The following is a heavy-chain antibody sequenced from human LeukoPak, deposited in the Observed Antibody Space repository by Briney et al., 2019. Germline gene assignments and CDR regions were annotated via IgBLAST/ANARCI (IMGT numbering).Heavy chain of an antibody. J-gene: IGHJ6*02. Sequence: GGSLRLSCAASGFTFSDFWLGWVRRAPGKGLEWVANMNRDGSEKNYVDSMKGRITISRDNAKNSLYLQMNSLRVEDTAVYYCARDGGIIRFGGQDVWGQGTTVTVS. CDR1: GFTFSDFW. V-gene: IGHV3-7*01. CDR3: ARDGGIIRFGGQDV. D-gene: IGHD3-16*01. CDR2: MNRDGSEK.